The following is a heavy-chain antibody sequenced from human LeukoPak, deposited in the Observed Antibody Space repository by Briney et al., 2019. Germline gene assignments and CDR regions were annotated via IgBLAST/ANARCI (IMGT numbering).Heavy chain of an antibody. J-gene: IGHJ6*03. CDR1: EYTFTSYY. D-gene: IGHD4-17*01. CDR2: MNPNSGNT. V-gene: IGHV1-8*02. CDR3: ARGTSTVTTLYTEYYYYYYMDV. Sequence: ASVKVSCKASEYTFTSYYMHWVRQATGQGLEWMGWMNPNSGNTGYAQKFQGRVTTTRNTSISTAYMELSSLRSEDTAVYYCARGTSTVTTLYTEYYYYYYMDVWGKGTTVTISS.